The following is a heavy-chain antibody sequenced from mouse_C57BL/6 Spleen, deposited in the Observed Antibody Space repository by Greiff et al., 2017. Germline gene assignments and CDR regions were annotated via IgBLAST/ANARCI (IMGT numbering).Heavy chain of an antibody. CDR1: GYSFTGYY. J-gene: IGHJ4*01. Sequence: EVQGVESGPELVKPGASVKISCKASGYSFTGYYMNWVKQSPEKSLEWIGEINPSTGGTTYNQKFKAKATLTVDKSSSTAYMQLKSLTSEDSAVYYCANYYDYDGRDYYAMDYWGQGTSVTVSS. V-gene: IGHV1-42*01. D-gene: IGHD2-4*01. CDR3: ANYYDYDGRDYYAMDY. CDR2: INPSTGGT.